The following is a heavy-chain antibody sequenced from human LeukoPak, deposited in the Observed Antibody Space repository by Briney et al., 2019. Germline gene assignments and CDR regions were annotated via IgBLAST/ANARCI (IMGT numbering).Heavy chain of an antibody. CDR2: INPNSGGT. J-gene: IGHJ4*02. D-gene: IGHD3-3*01. V-gene: IGHV1-2*02. CDR1: GYTYTSYY. CDR3: GRELPYYTSAPFYY. Sequence: ASVKVSCKASGYTYTSYYMNWVRQAPGQGLEWMGWINPNSGGTNNAQKFQGRVTMTRDTSISTAYMELSRLRSDDTAVYYCGRELPYYTSAPFYYWGQGTLVTVSS.